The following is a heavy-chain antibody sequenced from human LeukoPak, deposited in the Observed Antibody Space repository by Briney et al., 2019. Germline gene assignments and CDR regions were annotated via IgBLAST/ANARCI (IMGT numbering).Heavy chain of an antibody. CDR2: INAGNGNT. CDR3: AADPDDYGFDY. J-gene: IGHJ4*02. CDR1: GYTFTSYA. Sequence: ASVKVSCKASGYTFTSYAMHWVRQAPGQRLEWMGWINAGNGNTKYSQKFQERVTITRDMSTSTAYMELSSLRSEDTAVYYCAADPDDYGFDYWGQGTLVTVSS. V-gene: IGHV1-3*01. D-gene: IGHD4-17*01.